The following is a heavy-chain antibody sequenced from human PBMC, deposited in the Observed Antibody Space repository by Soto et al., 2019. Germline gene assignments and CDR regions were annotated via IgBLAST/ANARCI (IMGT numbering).Heavy chain of an antibody. V-gene: IGHV4-61*03. CDR3: ARVYCSGGICYEYYFDY. J-gene: IGHJ4*02. CDR1: GGSVSSGSYY. D-gene: IGHD2-15*01. CDR2: IYYSGST. Sequence: TLSLTCTVSGGSVSSGSYYWSWIRQPPGKGLEWIGYIYYSGSTNYNPSLKSRVTVSVDTSKNHFSLRLSSVTAADTAVYYCARVYCSGGICYEYYFDYWGQGTLVTVSS.